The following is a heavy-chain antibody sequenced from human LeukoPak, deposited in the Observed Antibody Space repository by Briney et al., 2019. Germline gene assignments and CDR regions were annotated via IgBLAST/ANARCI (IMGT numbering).Heavy chain of an antibody. J-gene: IGHJ5*02. CDR1: GGSISSYY. D-gene: IGHD6-13*01. Sequence: PETLSLTCTVSGGSISSYYWSWIRQPPGKGLEWIGYIYYSGSTNYNPSLKSRVTISVDTSKNQFSLKLSSVTAADTAVYYCASHQGIAAAGTPWFDPWGQGTLVTVSS. V-gene: IGHV4-59*08. CDR3: ASHQGIAAAGTPWFDP. CDR2: IYYSGST.